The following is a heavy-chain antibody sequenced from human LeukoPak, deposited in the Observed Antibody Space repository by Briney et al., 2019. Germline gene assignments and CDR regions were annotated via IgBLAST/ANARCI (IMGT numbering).Heavy chain of an antibody. CDR3: ARERAWLRATFYFDY. Sequence: SETLSLTCTVSGGSISSSSYYWGWIRQPPGKGLEWIGSIYYSGSTYYNPSLKSRVTISVDTSKNQFSLKLSSVTAADTAVYYCARERAWLRATFYFDYWGQGTLVTVSS. J-gene: IGHJ4*02. CDR2: IYYSGST. CDR1: GGSISSSSYY. V-gene: IGHV4-39*07. D-gene: IGHD5-12*01.